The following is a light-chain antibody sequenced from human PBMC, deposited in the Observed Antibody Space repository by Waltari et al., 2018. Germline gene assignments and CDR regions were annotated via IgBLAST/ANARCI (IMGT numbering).Light chain of an antibody. CDR2: YDS. CDR3: HVWQPDMGPGV. Sequence: SYALTQPPSVSVAPGTTARITCGGDNIGSYSVTWYQQKPGQAPVLVIVYDSDRPSGMPERFAGSNTGNTATLTMSSGGAGDEAKCYCHVWQPDMGPGVCGPGTEVSV. V-gene: IGLV3-21*01. CDR1: NIGSYS. J-gene: IGLJ1*01.